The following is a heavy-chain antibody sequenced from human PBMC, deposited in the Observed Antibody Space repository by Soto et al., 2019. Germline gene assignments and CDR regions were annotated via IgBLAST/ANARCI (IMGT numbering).Heavy chain of an antibody. V-gene: IGHV2-5*02. D-gene: IGHD3-16*01. CDR2: IYWDDDK. CDR3: AHRGRAYYDYIWGSDSNRDDAFDI. J-gene: IGHJ3*02. CDR1: GFSLSTSGVG. Sequence: QITLKESGPTLVKPTQTLTLTCTFSGFSLSTSGVGVGWIRQPPGKALEWLALIYWDDDKRYSPSLKSRLTITKDTSKNQVVLTMTNMDPVDTATYYCAHRGRAYYDYIWGSDSNRDDAFDIWGQGTMVTVSS.